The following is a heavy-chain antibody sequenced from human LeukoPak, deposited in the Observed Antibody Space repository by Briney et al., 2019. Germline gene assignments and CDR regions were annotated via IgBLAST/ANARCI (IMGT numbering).Heavy chain of an antibody. CDR1: GFTFINAW. CDR2: IKSKTDGGTT. Sequence: PGRSLRLSCEASGFTFINAWMSWVRQVPGKGLEWVGHIKSKTDGGTTDYAAPVKGRVTISRDDSKNTPYLQMNNLKTEDTAVYYCTTDEWSWGQGTLVTVSP. V-gene: IGHV3-15*01. J-gene: IGHJ5*02. D-gene: IGHD2-8*01. CDR3: TTDEWS.